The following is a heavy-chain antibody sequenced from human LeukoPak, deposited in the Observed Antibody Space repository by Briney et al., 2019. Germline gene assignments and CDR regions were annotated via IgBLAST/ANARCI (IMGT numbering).Heavy chain of an antibody. J-gene: IGHJ4*02. Sequence: GGSLRLSCAASGFTFSNYWMHWVRQAPGKGLVWVSRINSDGINTSYADSVKGRFTISRDNAKNSLYLQMNSLRAEDTAVYYCARDPDYYGSGTYYNHYFDYWGQGTLVTVSS. D-gene: IGHD3-10*01. CDR1: GFTFSNYW. CDR2: INSDGINT. CDR3: ARDPDYYGSGTYYNHYFDY. V-gene: IGHV3-74*01.